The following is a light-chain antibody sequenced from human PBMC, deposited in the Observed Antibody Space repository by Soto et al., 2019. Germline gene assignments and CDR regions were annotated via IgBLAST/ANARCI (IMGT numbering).Light chain of an antibody. Sequence: AIQMTPSPSSLSASVGDRVTITCRASHGIRSELGWYQQKPGKAPNLLIYTASSLQSGVPSRFSGSGSGTDFTLTISSQQPADFATYYGIQAYNYPLTFGGGTKVETK. J-gene: IGKJ4*01. CDR3: IQAYNYPLT. CDR1: HGIRSE. CDR2: TAS. V-gene: IGKV1-6*01.